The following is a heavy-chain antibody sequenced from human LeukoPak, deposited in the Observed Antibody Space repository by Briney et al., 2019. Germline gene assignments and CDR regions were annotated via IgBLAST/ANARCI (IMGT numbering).Heavy chain of an antibody. V-gene: IGHV4-34*01. Sequence: SETLSLTCAVYGGSFSGYYWSWIRQPPGKGLEWIGEINHSGSTNYNPSLKSRVTISVDTSKNQFSLKLSSVTAADTAVYYCARELIVVVPAATGYYYMDVWGRGTTVTVSS. CDR1: GGSFSGYY. D-gene: IGHD2-2*01. J-gene: IGHJ6*03. CDR3: ARELIVVVPAATGYYYMDV. CDR2: INHSGST.